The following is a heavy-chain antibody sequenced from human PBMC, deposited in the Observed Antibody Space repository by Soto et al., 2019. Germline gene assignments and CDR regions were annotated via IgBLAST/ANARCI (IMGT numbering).Heavy chain of an antibody. CDR1: GNTFTTWW. D-gene: IGHD4-17*01. V-gene: IGHV1-18*01. Sequence: VPVRSYYRAAGNTFTTWWITWVRQAPGQGLEWMGWISAYNGNTNYAQKLQGRVTMTTDTSTSTAYMELRSLRSDDTAVYYCARGHDYECDPCGQGTLVTVSS. J-gene: IGHJ5*02. CDR3: ARGHDYECDP. CDR2: ISAYNGNT.